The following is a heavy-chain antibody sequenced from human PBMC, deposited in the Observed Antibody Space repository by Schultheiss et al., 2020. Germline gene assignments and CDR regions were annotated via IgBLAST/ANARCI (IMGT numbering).Heavy chain of an antibody. V-gene: IGHV2-5*01. CDR3: AHSSLTMVDY. D-gene: IGHD3-10*01. Sequence: TLSLTCTVSGGSISSYYWSWIRQPPGKALEWLALIFGNDETRYSTSLKNRLTITKDTSKNQVVLTVINMDPGDTATYYCAHSSLTMVDYWGQGTLVTVSS. J-gene: IGHJ4*02. CDR2: IFGNDET. CDR1: GGSISSYYW.